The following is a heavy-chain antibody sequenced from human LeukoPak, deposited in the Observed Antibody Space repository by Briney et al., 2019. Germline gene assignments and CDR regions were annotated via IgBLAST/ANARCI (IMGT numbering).Heavy chain of an antibody. CDR2: IKSKTDGGTT. J-gene: IGHJ4*02. CDR1: GSTFSNAW. Sequence: PGGSLRLSCAASGSTFSNAWMSWVRQAPGKGLEWVGRIKSKTDGGTTDYATPVKGRFTISRDDSKNTLYLQMNSLKTEDTAVYYCTTGGPMVRGVLDYWGQGTLVTVSS. CDR3: TTGGPMVRGVLDY. D-gene: IGHD3-10*01. V-gene: IGHV3-15*01.